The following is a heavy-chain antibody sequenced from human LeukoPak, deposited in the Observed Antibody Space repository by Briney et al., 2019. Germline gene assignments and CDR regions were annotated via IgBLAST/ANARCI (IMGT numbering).Heavy chain of an antibody. V-gene: IGHV1-8*03. CDR3: VRGRYYYDSGSFYSAFDI. CDR1: GYTFTSYD. J-gene: IGHJ3*02. CDR2: MDPNSGNT. D-gene: IGHD3-10*01. Sequence: ASVKVSCKASGYTFTSYDMNWVRQATGQGLEWMAWMDPNSGNTGYARKFQGRVTITRNTSISSAYMELSSLRSEDTAVYYCVRGRYYYDSGSFYSAFDIWGQGTMVTVSS.